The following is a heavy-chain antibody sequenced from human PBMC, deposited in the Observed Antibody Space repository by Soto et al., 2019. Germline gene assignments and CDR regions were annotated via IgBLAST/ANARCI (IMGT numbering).Heavy chain of an antibody. CDR1: GFNFSIYA. CDR2: ISGSGGST. CDR3: AKHKQFTIFGVVSPDAFDI. Sequence: GSLRLSCAASGFNFSIYAMSWVRQAPGKGLEWVSAISGSGGSTYYADTVKGRFTISRDNSKNTLYLQMSSLRAEDTAAYYCAKHKQFTIFGVVSPDAFDIWGQGTMVTVSS. V-gene: IGHV3-23*01. J-gene: IGHJ3*02. D-gene: IGHD3-3*01.